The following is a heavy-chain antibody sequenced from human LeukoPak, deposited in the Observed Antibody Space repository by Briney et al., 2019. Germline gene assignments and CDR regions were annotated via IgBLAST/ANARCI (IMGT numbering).Heavy chain of an antibody. CDR3: ARARAYCSGGSCYSYNFDY. V-gene: IGHV4-34*01. Sequence: TSETLSLTCAVYGGSFSGYYWSWIRQPPAKGLEWIGEINHCGSTNYNPSLKSQVTISVDTSKNQFSLKLSSVTAADTAVYYCARARAYCSGGSCYSYNFDYWGQGTLVTVSS. CDR1: GGSFSGYY. D-gene: IGHD2-15*01. CDR2: INHCGST. J-gene: IGHJ4*02.